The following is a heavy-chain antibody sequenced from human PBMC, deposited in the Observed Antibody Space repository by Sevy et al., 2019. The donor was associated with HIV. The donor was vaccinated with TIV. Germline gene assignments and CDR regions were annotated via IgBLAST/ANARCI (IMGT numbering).Heavy chain of an antibody. CDR1: GGSISSYY. V-gene: IGHV4-59*01. CDR3: ARGRGQQLIPPYYYYYYMDV. J-gene: IGHJ6*03. Sequence: SETLSLTCTVSGGSISSYYWSWIRQPPGKGLEWIGYIYYSESTNYNPSLKNRVTISVDTSKNQFSLRLSSVTAADTAVYYCARGRGQQLIPPYYYYYYMDVWGKGTTVTVSS. D-gene: IGHD6-13*01. CDR2: IYYSEST.